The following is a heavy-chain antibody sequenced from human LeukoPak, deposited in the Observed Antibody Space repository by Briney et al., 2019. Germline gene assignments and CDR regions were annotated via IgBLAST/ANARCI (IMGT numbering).Heavy chain of an antibody. V-gene: IGHV4-34*01. Sequence: SETLSLTCAVYGGSFSGYYWSWIRQPPGKGLEWIGEINHSGSTNYNPSLKSQVTISVDTSKNQFSLKLSSVTAADTAVYYCARGYCSSTSCYKGRGNYYMDVWGKGTTVTVSS. CDR2: INHSGST. CDR1: GGSFSGYY. D-gene: IGHD2-2*02. CDR3: ARGYCSSTSCYKGRGNYYMDV. J-gene: IGHJ6*03.